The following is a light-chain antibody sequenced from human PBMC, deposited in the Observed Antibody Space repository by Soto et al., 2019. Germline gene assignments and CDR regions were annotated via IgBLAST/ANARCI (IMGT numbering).Light chain of an antibody. CDR1: QTVSTN. J-gene: IGKJ1*01. V-gene: IGKV3-15*01. CDR2: GAS. CDR3: QQYNIWWT. Sequence: EIVMTQSPATLSVSPGERATLSCRASQTVSTNLAWYQQKPGQAPRLLIYGASTRATGIPARFSGSGSGTDFTITISSLQSEDFAVYYCQQYNIWWTFGQGTKVEI.